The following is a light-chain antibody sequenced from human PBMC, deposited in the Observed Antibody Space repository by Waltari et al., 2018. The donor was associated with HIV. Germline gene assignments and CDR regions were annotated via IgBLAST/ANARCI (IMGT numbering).Light chain of an antibody. CDR2: STN. Sequence: QTVVTQEPSFSVSPGGTVTLTCGLSSGSVSTSYSPSWYQQTPGQAPRTLIYSTNTRSSGVPDSFSGSILGNKAALTITGAQADDESDYYCVLYMGSGIWVFGGGTKLTVL. J-gene: IGLJ2*01. V-gene: IGLV8-61*01. CDR3: VLYMGSGIWV. CDR1: SGSVSTSYS.